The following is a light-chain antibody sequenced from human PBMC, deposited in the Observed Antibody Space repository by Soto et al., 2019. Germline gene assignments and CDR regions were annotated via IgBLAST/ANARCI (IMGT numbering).Light chain of an antibody. CDR3: QVWDSSSDHVV. V-gene: IGLV3-21*04. J-gene: IGLJ2*01. CDR1: NIGSNT. CDR2: YNT. Sequence: SYELTQPPSVSVAPGKTATITCGGHNIGSNTVHWYQQKPGQAPVLVIYYNTDRPSGIPERFSGSNSGNTATLTISRVEAGDEADYYCQVWDSSSDHVVFGGGTKVTVL.